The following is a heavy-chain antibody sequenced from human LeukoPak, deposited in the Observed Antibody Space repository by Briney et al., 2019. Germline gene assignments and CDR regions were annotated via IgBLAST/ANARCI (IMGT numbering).Heavy chain of an antibody. CDR1: GGSFTIGGYY. CDR3: ARYGDGYSQPFDT. D-gene: IGHD5-24*01. J-gene: IGHJ4*02. CDR2: IYYNGGT. V-gene: IGHV4-31*03. Sequence: SETLSLTCSVSGGSFTIGGYYWSWVRQHPGTGLEWVGSIYYNGGTYYNASLRSRVTMSVDTSRNQFSLKLQFVSVADTAVYYCARYGDGYSQPFDTWGQGTLVTVSS.